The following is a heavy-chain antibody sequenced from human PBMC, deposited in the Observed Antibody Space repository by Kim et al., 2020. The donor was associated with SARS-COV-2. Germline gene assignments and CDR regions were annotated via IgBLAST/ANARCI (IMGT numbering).Heavy chain of an antibody. CDR3: ARDPSSGYDILTGYYIPYYYYGMYV. J-gene: IGHJ6*02. V-gene: IGHV3-21*01. CDR2: ISSSSSYI. Sequence: GGSLRLSCAASGFTFSSYSMNWVRQAPGKGLEWVSSISSSSSYIYYADSVKGRFTISRDNAKNSLYLQMNSLRAEDTAVYYCARDPSSGYDILTGYYIPYYYYGMYVWGQGTTGTVSS. D-gene: IGHD3-9*01. CDR1: GFTFSSYS.